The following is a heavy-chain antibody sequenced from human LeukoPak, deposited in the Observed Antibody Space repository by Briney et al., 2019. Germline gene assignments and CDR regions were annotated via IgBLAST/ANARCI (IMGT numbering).Heavy chain of an antibody. CDR3: ARAISGYSYYFDY. CDR2: INHSGST. J-gene: IGHJ4*02. CDR1: GGSFSGYY. D-gene: IGHD3-22*01. V-gene: IGHV4-34*01. Sequence: SETLSLTCAVYGGSFSGYYWSWIRQPPGKGLEWIGEINHSGSTNYNPSLKSRVTVSVDTSKNQFSLKPSSVTAADTAVYYCARAISGYSYYFDYWGQGTLVTVSS.